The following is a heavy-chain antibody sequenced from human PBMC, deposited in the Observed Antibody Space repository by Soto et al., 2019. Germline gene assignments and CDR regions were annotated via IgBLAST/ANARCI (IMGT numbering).Heavy chain of an antibody. D-gene: IGHD2-15*01. CDR2: IYYSGST. CDR3: ARTAPLYCSGGSCYANWFDP. J-gene: IGHJ5*02. V-gene: IGHV4-28*01. CDR1: GYSISSSNW. Sequence: SETLSLTCAVSGYSISSSNWWGWIRQPPGKGLEWIGYIYYSGSTYYNPSLKSRVTMSVDTSTNQFSLKLSSVTAVDTAVYYCARTAPLYCSGGSCYANWFDPWGQGTLVTVSS.